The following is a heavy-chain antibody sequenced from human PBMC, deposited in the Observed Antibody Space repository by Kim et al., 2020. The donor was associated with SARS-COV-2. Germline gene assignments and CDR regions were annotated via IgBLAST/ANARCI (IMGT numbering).Heavy chain of an antibody. CDR3: ARAPGGRRGEYYYYGMDV. CDR2: INHSGST. Sequence: SETLSLTCAVYGGSFSGYYWSWIRQPPGKGLEWIGEINHSGSTNYNPSLKSRVTISVDTSKNQFSLKLSSVTAADTAVYYCARAPGGRRGEYYYYGMDVWGQGTTVTVSS. J-gene: IGHJ6*02. CDR1: GGSFSGYY. V-gene: IGHV4-34*01. D-gene: IGHD3-16*01.